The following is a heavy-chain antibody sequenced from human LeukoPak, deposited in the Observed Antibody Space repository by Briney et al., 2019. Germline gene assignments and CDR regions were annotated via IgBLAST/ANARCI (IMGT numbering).Heavy chain of an antibody. D-gene: IGHD3-10*01. V-gene: IGHV4-39*01. Sequence: SETLSLTCTVSGGSISSSSYYWGWIRQPPGKGLEWIGSIYYSGSTYYNPSLKSRVTISVDTSKNQFSLKLSSVTAADTAVYYCARSVYYYGSGSYPEYWGQGTLVTVSS. CDR2: IYYSGST. J-gene: IGHJ4*02. CDR3: ARSVYYYGSGSYPEY. CDR1: GGSISSSSYY.